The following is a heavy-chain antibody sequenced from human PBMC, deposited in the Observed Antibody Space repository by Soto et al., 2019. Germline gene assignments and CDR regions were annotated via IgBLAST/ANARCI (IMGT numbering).Heavy chain of an antibody. V-gene: IGHV5-10-1*01. CDR1: GYSFTSYW. CDR3: AKHGSITMVRGVTDYYYYGMGV. J-gene: IGHJ6*04. CDR2: IDPSDSYT. D-gene: IGHD3-10*01. Sequence: GESLKISCKGSGYSFTSYWISWVRQMPGKGLEWMGRIDPSDSYTNYCPSFQGHVTISADKSISTAYLQWSSLKASYTAMYYCAKHGSITMVRGVTDYYYYGMGVWGKGTTFTVSS.